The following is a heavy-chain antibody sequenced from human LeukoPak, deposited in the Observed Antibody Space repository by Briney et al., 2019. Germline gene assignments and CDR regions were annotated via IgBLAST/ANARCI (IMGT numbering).Heavy chain of an antibody. CDR3: ARDSGSALDY. J-gene: IGHJ4*02. CDR1: GFTFSSYA. D-gene: IGHD3-10*01. V-gene: IGHV3-48*04. CDR2: ISSSSSTI. Sequence: GGSLRLSCAASGFTFSSYAMSWVRQAPGKGLEWVSYISSSSSTIYYADSVKGRFTISRDNAKNSLYLQMNSLRAEDTAVYYCARDSGSALDYWGQGTLVTVSS.